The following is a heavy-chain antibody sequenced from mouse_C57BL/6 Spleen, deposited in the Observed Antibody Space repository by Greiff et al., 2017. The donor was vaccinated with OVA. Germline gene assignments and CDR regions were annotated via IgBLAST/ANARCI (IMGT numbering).Heavy chain of an antibody. V-gene: IGHV5-9-1*02. CDR2: ISSGGDYI. CDR1: GFTFSSYA. Sequence: EVKVVESGAGLVKPGGSLKLSCAASGFTFSSYAMSWVRQTPEKRLEWVAYISSGGDYIYYADTVKGRFTISRDNARNTLYLQMSSLKSEDTAMYYCTRDRDGYFDYWGQGTTLTVSS. J-gene: IGHJ2*01. CDR3: TRDRDGYFDY. D-gene: IGHD2-3*01.